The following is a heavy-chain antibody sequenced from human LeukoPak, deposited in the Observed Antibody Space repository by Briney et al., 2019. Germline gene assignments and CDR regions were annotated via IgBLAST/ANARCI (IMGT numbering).Heavy chain of an antibody. V-gene: IGHV3-11*04. CDR2: ITGDSHTI. CDR1: GGSISSSS. Sequence: NPSETLSLTCTVSGGSISSSSYYWGWIRQPPGKGLEWISYITGDSHTIYYAGSVKGRFTISRDNAKNSLYLQMNSLRAEDTAVYYCARDMGIVTGYYVDYWGQGTLVTVSS. J-gene: IGHJ4*02. D-gene: IGHD3-9*01. CDR3: ARDMGIVTGYYVDY.